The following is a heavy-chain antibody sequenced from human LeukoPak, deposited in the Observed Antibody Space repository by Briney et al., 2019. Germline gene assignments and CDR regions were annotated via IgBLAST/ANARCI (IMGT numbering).Heavy chain of an antibody. Sequence: GGSLRLSCAASGFTFSSYAMHWVRQAQGKGLEWVAVISYDGSNKYYADSVKGRFTISRDNSKNTLYLQMNSLRAEDTAVYYCARSIAAAGPFDYWGQGTLVTVSS. CDR2: ISYDGSNK. CDR1: GFTFSSYA. J-gene: IGHJ4*02. CDR3: ARSIAAAGPFDY. D-gene: IGHD6-13*01. V-gene: IGHV3-30*04.